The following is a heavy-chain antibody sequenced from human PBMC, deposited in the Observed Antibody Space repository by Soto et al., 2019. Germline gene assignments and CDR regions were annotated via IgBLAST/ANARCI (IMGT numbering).Heavy chain of an antibody. J-gene: IGHJ4*02. V-gene: IGHV4-31*03. CDR2: IYYSGST. CDR1: GGSISSGGYY. D-gene: IGHD6-19*01. CDR3: ARSHSSSRQWLVRHFDY. Sequence: QVQLQESGPGLVKPSQTLSLTCTVSGGSISSGGYYWSWIRQHPGKGLEWIGYIYYSGSTYYNPSLKSRVTISVDTSKNQFSLKLSSVTAADTAVYYCARSHSSSRQWLVRHFDYCGQGTLVTVSS.